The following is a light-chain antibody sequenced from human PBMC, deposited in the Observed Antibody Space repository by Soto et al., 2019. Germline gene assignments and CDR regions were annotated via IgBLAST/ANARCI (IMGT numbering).Light chain of an antibody. V-gene: IGLV2-14*01. J-gene: IGLJ2*01. CDR3: SSYTSTITPHVL. CDR2: DVI. CDR1: SSDVGGYDY. Sequence: QSALTQPASVSGSPGQSITISCTGTSSDVGGYDYVSWFQQHPGKAPKLIIYDVINRPSGVSHRFSASKSGNTASLTISGLQAEDEADYYCSSYTSTITPHVLFGGGTKLTVL.